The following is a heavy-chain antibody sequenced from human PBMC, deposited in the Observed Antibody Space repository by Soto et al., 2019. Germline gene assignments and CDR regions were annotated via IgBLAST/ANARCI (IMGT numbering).Heavy chain of an antibody. J-gene: IGHJ6*02. D-gene: IGHD2-15*01. CDR3: ARDGGSISYYYGMDV. V-gene: IGHV4-59*01. CDR1: GGSISSYY. Sequence: PSETLSLTCSVSGGSISSYYWSWIRQPPGKGLEWIGYIYYTGSTNYNPSLKSRVTISVDTSKNQFSLKLSSVTAADTAVYYCARDGGSISYYYGMDVWGQGTTVTVS. CDR2: IYYTGST.